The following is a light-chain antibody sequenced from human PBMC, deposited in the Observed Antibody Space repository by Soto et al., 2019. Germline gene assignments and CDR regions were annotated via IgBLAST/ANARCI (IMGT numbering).Light chain of an antibody. Sequence: DIQMTQAPSSLSASVGDRVTITCRASQNIYTYLTWYQQKVGKAPELLISVTSSLQSGVPSRFTGSGSGTDFTLTISSLQPEDFATYYCQQSYSSPYTFGQGPKVEI. CDR3: QQSYSSPYT. CDR1: QNIYTY. CDR2: VTS. V-gene: IGKV1-39*01. J-gene: IGKJ2*01.